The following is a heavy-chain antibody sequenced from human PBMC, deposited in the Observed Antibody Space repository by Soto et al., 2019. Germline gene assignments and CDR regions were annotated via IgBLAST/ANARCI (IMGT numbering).Heavy chain of an antibody. CDR2: IYYSGRT. D-gene: IGHD2-21*02. J-gene: IGHJ4*02. V-gene: IGHV4-39*01. Sequence: SSETLSLTCIVSGESISSSSYYWGWIRQPPGKGLEWIGSIYYSGRTYYNPSFKSRVTISIDTSKNQFSLKLSSVTATDTAVYCCARQRTTVVTQAYFYHWGQGALVTVSS. CDR1: GESISSSSYY. CDR3: ARQRTTVVTQAYFYH.